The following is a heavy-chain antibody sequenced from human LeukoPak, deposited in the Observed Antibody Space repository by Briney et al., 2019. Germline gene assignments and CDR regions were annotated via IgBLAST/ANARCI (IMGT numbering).Heavy chain of an antibody. CDR2: ISGNGGST. D-gene: IGHD2-15*01. Sequence: PGGSLRLPCSASGFNFSSYAMYWVRQAPGKGLEYVSGISGNGGSTYHADAVKGRFTISRDNSKNTLNLQMSSLRAEDTAVYYCAGIYCGGGTCYLNSPLATNFDYWGQGTLVTVSS. V-gene: IGHV3-64D*06. CDR3: AGIYCGGGTCYLNSPLATNFDY. CDR1: GFNFSSYA. J-gene: IGHJ4*02.